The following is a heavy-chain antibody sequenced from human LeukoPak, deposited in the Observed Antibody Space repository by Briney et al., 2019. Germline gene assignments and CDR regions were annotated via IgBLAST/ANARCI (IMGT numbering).Heavy chain of an antibody. CDR2: ICSGGST. CDR1: GFTVSSNY. V-gene: IGHV3-53*01. J-gene: IGHJ4*02. D-gene: IGHD5-18*01. Sequence: PGGSLRLSCAASGFTVSSNYMSWVRQAPGKGLEWVSVICSGGSTYYADSVKGRFTISRDNSKNTLYLQMNSLRAEDTAVYYCATSREYSYGPGYFDYWGQGTLVTVSS. CDR3: ATSREYSYGPGYFDY.